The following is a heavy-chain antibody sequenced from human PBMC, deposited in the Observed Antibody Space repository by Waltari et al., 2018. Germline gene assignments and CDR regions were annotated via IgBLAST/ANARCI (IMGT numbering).Heavy chain of an antibody. D-gene: IGHD3-10*01. CDR1: GGTFSSYA. CDR3: ARDHRGYGSGSPPGFDY. V-gene: IGHV1-69*01. Sequence: LVQSGAEVKKPGSSVKVSCKASGGTFSSYAISWVRQAPGQGLEWMGGIIPIFGTANYAQKFQGRVTITADESTSTAYMELSSLRSEDTAVYYCARDHRGYGSGSPPGFDYWGQGTLVTVSS. CDR2: IIPIFGTA. J-gene: IGHJ4*02.